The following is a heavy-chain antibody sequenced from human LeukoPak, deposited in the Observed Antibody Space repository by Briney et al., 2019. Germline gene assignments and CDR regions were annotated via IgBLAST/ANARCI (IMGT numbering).Heavy chain of an antibody. CDR1: GFTLSSYW. D-gene: IGHD2-15*01. Sequence: GGSLRLSCAASGFTLSSYWMSWVRPAPGKGLEWVANIKQDGSEKYYVDSVKGRFTISRDNAKNSLYLQMNSLRAEDTAVYYCARENPERYCSGGSCYLYYFDYWGQGTLVTVSS. CDR3: ARENPERYCSGGSCYLYYFDY. CDR2: IKQDGSEK. J-gene: IGHJ4*02. V-gene: IGHV3-7*01.